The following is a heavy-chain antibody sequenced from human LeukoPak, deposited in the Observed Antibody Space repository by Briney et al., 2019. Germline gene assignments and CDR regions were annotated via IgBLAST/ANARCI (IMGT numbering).Heavy chain of an antibody. CDR2: INPNSGGT. J-gene: IGHJ6*02. Sequence: ASVKVSCKASGYTFTGRCIHSVRQAPGQGLEWMGWINPNSGGTNYAQKFQGRVTMTRDTSISTAYMELSRLRSDDTAVYYCEIPLLRDNWNYVSVRSPGHYYDMDVWGQGTTVTVSS. CDR3: EIPLLRDNWNYVSVRSPGHYYDMDV. V-gene: IGHV1-2*02. CDR1: GYTFTGRC. D-gene: IGHD1-7*01.